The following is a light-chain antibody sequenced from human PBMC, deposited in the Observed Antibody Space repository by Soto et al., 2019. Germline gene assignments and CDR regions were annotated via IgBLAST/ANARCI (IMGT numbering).Light chain of an antibody. CDR2: QDS. J-gene: IGLJ2*01. CDR3: QAWDSSLSV. Sequence: SYELTQPPSVSVSPGQTASITCSGDKLGDKYACWYQQKPGQSPVLVIYQDSKRPSGIPERFSGSNSGNTATLTISGTQAMDEADYYCQAWDSSLSVFGGGTKL. CDR1: KLGDKY. V-gene: IGLV3-1*01.